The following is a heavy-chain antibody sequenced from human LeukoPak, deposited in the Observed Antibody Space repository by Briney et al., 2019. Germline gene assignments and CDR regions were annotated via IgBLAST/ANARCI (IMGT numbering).Heavy chain of an antibody. CDR1: GLTFSSYS. CDR2: ISSSSSTI. D-gene: IGHD6-13*01. Sequence: SGGSLRLSCAAPGLTFSSYSMNWVRQAPGKGLEWVSYISSSSSTIYYADSVKGRFTISRDNAKNSLYLQMNSLRAEDTAVYYCARDPPAAAGPYYYYGMDVWGQGTTVTVSS. V-gene: IGHV3-48*01. CDR3: ARDPPAAAGPYYYYGMDV. J-gene: IGHJ6*02.